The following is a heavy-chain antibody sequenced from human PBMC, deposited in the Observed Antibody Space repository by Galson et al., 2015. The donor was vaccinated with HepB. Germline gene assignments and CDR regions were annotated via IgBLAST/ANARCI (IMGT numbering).Heavy chain of an antibody. Sequence: SVKVSCKASGYTFTAYYMHWVRQAPGQGLEWMGWINPNSGDTNYAQKFQGWVTMTRDTSISTAYMELNRLRSEDTAVYYRATVATTNAFDIWGQGTMVTVSS. CDR1: GYTFTAYY. CDR2: INPNSGDT. D-gene: IGHD1-14*01. J-gene: IGHJ3*02. CDR3: ATVATTNAFDI. V-gene: IGHV1-2*04.